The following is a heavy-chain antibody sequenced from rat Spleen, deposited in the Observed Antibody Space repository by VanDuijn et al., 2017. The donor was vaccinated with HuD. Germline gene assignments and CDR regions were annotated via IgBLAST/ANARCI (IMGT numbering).Heavy chain of an antibody. CDR1: GFTFSDNY. V-gene: IGHV5-29*01. CDR3: TRQAPTNTEGTPY. J-gene: IGHJ2*01. CDR2: ISHDGSST. Sequence: EVQLVESDGGLVQPGRSLKLSCAVSGFTFSDNYMAWVRQAPTKGLEWVATISHDGSSTYYRDPEKGRFTISRDNAKSTLYLQMDSLRSEDTATYYCTRQAPTNTEGTPYWGQGVMVTVSS. D-gene: IGHD1-11*01.